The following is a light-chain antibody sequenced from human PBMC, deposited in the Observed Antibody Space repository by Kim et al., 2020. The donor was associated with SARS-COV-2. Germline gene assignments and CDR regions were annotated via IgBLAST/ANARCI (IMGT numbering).Light chain of an antibody. CDR1: AFPNQY. CDR2: RDV. Sequence: SYELKQPPSVSVSPGQTARITCSGDAFPNQYGYWYRQRPGQAPVLLISRDVERASGIPARFSGSSSGTTVTLTITGVQEDDEADYYCQSADASGSYVDFGGGTRLTVL. CDR3: QSADASGSYVD. V-gene: IGLV3-25*03. J-gene: IGLJ2*01.